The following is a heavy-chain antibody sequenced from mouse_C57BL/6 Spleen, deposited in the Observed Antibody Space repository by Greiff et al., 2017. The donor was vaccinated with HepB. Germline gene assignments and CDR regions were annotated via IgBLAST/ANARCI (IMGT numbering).Heavy chain of an antibody. CDR2: ISSGGSYT. CDR1: GFTFSSYG. D-gene: IGHD3-3*01. J-gene: IGHJ2*01. CDR3: ARHEGDNYFDY. Sequence: EVQGVESGGDLVKPGGSLKLSCAASGFTFSSYGMSWVRQTPDKRLEWVATISSGGSYTYYPDSVKGRFTISRDNAKNTLYLQMSSLKSEDTAMYYCARHEGDNYFDYWGQGTTLTVSS. V-gene: IGHV5-6*01.